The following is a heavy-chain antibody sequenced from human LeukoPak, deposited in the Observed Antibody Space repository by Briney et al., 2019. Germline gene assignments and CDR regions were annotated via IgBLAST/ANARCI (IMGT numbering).Heavy chain of an antibody. Sequence: GGSLRLSCAVSEFTFSRYWMSWVRQAPGKGLEWVASIKQDGSENYYVDSVEGRFTISRDNFKNSLSLQMDSLRAEDTAVYYCARVFWSATSYYFEYWGQGALVTVSS. J-gene: IGHJ4*02. CDR3: ARVFWSATSYYFEY. CDR2: IKQDGSEN. CDR1: EFTFSRYW. V-gene: IGHV3-7*05. D-gene: IGHD3-3*01.